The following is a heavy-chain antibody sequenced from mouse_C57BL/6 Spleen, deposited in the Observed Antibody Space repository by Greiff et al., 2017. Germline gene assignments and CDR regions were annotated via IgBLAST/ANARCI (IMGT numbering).Heavy chain of an antibody. J-gene: IGHJ3*01. CDR3: AREGTFAY. CDR1: GYAFSSSW. Sequence: QVQLQQSGPELVKPGASVKISCKASGYAFSSSWMNWVKQRPGKGLEWIGRIYPGDGDTNYNGKFKGKATLTADKSSSTAYMQLSSLTSEDSAVYFCAREGTFAYWGQGTLVTVSA. D-gene: IGHD3-3*01. CDR2: IYPGDGDT. V-gene: IGHV1-82*01.